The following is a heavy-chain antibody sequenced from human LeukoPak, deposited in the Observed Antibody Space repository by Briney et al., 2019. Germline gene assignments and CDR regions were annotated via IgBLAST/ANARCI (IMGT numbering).Heavy chain of an antibody. Sequence: AGGSLRLSCAASGFTFSSYAMSWVRQAPGKGLEWVSAISAGGVSTYNADSVKGRFTISRDNSKNTLYLQMNSLRAEDTAVYYCAKGAGTDRTWGQGTLVTVSS. V-gene: IGHV3-23*01. CDR1: GFTFSSYA. CDR2: ISAGGVST. J-gene: IGHJ5*02. CDR3: AKGAGTDRT.